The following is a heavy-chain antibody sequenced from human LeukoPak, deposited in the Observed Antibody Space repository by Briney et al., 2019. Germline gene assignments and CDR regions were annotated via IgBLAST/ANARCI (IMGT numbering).Heavy chain of an antibody. CDR3: ARGSVTPDAGY. J-gene: IGHJ4*02. CDR1: GASISIYY. D-gene: IGHD4-17*01. Sequence: SETLSLTCTVSGASISIYYWSWIRQPPGKRLEWIGYIFYSGSTDYNPSLKSRVTISVDTSKNQFSLKLSSVTAADTAVYYCARGSVTPDAGYWGPGTLVTVSS. V-gene: IGHV4-59*01. CDR2: IFYSGST.